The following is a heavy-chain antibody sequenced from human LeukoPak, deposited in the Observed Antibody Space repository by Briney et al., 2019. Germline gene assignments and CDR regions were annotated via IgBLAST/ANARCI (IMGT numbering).Heavy chain of an antibody. J-gene: IGHJ4*02. CDR3: ARMRGDYVVAS. V-gene: IGHV4-59*01. CDR2: IHYSGST. D-gene: IGHD4-17*01. Sequence: SETVSLTCTVSGDSISTYYWSWIRQPPGKGLECIGYIHYSGSTNYNPSLKSRVTLSLYTSKNQFSLNLRSVTAADTGVYYCARMRGDYVVASWGQGTLVTVSS. CDR1: GDSISTYY.